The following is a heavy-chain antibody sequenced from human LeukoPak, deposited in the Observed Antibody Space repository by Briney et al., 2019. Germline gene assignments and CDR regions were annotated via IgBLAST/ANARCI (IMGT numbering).Heavy chain of an antibody. CDR3: AREQWLNPFDY. V-gene: IGHV1-18*01. CDR2: IIAYNANT. Sequence: ASVKVSCKASGYTFTSYGITWVRQAPGQGLEWMGWIIAYNANTNYAQKLQDRVTMTTETSTSTAYMEMRSLRSDDTAVYYCAREQWLNPFDYWGKGPLVTVSS. J-gene: IGHJ4*02. CDR1: GYTFTSYG. D-gene: IGHD6-19*01.